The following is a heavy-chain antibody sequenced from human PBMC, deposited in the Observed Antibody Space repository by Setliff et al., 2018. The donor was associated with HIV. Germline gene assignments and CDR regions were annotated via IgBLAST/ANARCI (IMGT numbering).Heavy chain of an antibody. CDR3: AKEFEDLSGAY. V-gene: IGHV3-30*02. CDR1: GFRFRSYG. CDR2: IWFDGNKK. D-gene: IGHD3-10*01. J-gene: IGHJ4*02. Sequence: GASLKISCAASGFRFRSYGMHWVRQAPGKGLEWVAIIWFDGNKKYYADSVKGRFTISRDNSKNTLYLQMNSLRAEDTATYYCAKEFEDLSGAYWGQGTLVTVSS.